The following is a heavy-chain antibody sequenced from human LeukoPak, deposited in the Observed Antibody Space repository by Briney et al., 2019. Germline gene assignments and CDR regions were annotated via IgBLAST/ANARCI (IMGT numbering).Heavy chain of an antibody. CDR2: IYYSGST. Sequence: SETLSLTCTVSGGSISSSSYYWGWIRQPPGKGLEWIGSIYYSGSTYYNPSLKSRVTISVDTSKNQFSLKLSSVTAADTAVYYCARLRLYCSSTSCQYYFDYWGQGTLATVSS. V-gene: IGHV4-39*01. CDR3: ARLRLYCSSTSCQYYFDY. J-gene: IGHJ4*02. CDR1: GGSISSSSYY. D-gene: IGHD2-2*01.